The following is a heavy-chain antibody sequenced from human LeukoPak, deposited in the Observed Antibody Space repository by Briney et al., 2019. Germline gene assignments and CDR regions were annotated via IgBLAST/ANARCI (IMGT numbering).Heavy chain of an antibody. CDR1: GFTFSSYS. V-gene: IGHV3-21*01. Sequence: PGGSLRLSCAASGFTFSSYSMNWVRQAPGKGLEWVSSISSSSSYIYYADSVKGRFTISRDNAKNSLYLQMNSLRAEDTAVYYWARGPDYYDSSGHPYWGQGTLVTVSS. CDR3: ARGPDYYDSSGHPY. J-gene: IGHJ4*02. D-gene: IGHD3-22*01. CDR2: ISSSSSYI.